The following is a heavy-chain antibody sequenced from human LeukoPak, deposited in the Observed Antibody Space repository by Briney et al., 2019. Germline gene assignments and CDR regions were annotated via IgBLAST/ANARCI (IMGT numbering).Heavy chain of an antibody. Sequence: PGGSLRLSCAASGFTFSSYGMHWVRQAPGKGLEWVAVISYDGSNKYYADSVKGRFTISRDNSKNTLYLQMNSLRAEDTAVYYCAKVATVTKDTDYWGQGTLVTVSS. CDR1: GFTFSSYG. CDR3: AKVATVTKDTDY. J-gene: IGHJ4*02. D-gene: IGHD4-17*01. CDR2: ISYDGSNK. V-gene: IGHV3-30*18.